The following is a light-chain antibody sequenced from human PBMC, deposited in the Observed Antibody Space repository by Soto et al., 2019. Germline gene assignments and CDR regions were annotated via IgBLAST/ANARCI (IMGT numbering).Light chain of an antibody. CDR2: DVS. CDR1: SSEVGAYDF. CDR3: TSYTSSNTLYV. J-gene: IGLJ1*01. Sequence: QSVLTQPASVSGSPGQSITISCTGNSSEVGAYDFVSWYQQHPDKAPKLMIYDVSNRPSGVSDRFSGSKSGNTASLTISGLLAEDEADYYCTSYTSSNTLYVFGTGTKVTVL. V-gene: IGLV2-14*01.